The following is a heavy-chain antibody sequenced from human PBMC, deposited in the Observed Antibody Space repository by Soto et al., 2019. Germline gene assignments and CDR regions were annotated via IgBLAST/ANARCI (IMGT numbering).Heavy chain of an antibody. D-gene: IGHD4-17*01. V-gene: IGHV3-21*01. CDR3: ERDEEHAYGDLYFDH. Sequence: PGGSLRLSCAGSEFMFGGHSMSWVRQSPGKGLEWVSSISGSSTYIYYADSVKGRFTISRDNAKNSLYLQMNSLRAEDTAVYYCERDEEHAYGDLYFDHWGQGTLVTVSS. CDR2: ISGSSTYI. CDR1: EFMFGGHS. J-gene: IGHJ4*02.